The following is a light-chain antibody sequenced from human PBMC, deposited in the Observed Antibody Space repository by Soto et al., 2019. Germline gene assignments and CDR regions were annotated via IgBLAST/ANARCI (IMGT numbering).Light chain of an antibody. CDR1: AFPKKY. Sequence: SYELTQPPSLSASPGQTARITCSGDAFPKKYAYWYQQRSGQAPVLVIYEDTKRPSGIPERFSGSSSGTTATLTISGAHVEDEGDYFCYSPDSSGGIFGGGTKLTVL. V-gene: IGLV3-10*01. CDR3: YSPDSSGGI. J-gene: IGLJ2*01. CDR2: EDT.